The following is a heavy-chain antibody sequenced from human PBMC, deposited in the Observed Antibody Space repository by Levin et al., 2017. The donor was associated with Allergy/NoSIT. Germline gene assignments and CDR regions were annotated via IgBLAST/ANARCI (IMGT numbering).Heavy chain of an antibody. CDR3: AREGFVSGAFDI. CDR2: ISYSGST. J-gene: IGHJ3*02. D-gene: IGHD1-1*01. Sequence: KSGGSLRLSCTVSGVSISSYYWSCIRQPPGKGLEWIGYISYSGSTNYNPSLQGRVTISLDTSKNQLSLKLSSVTAADTAVYFCAREGFVSGAFDIWGQGTMVTVSS. CDR1: GVSISSYY. V-gene: IGHV4-59*01.